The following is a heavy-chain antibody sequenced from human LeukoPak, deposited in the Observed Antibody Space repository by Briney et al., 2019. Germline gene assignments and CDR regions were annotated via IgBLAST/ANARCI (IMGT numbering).Heavy chain of an antibody. CDR3: ARAKSGSYSETGFDN. Sequence: GASVKVSCKASGYTFTSYDINWVRQATGQGPEWMGWMNPNSGNTGYAQKFQGRVTMTRNTSTSTAYMELSSLRFEDTAVYYCARAKSGSYSETGFDNWGQGTLVTVPS. V-gene: IGHV1-8*01. D-gene: IGHD1-26*01. CDR2: MNPNSGNT. CDR1: GYTFTSYD. J-gene: IGHJ4*02.